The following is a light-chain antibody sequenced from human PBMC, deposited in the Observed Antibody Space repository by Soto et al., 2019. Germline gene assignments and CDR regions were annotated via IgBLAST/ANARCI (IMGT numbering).Light chain of an antibody. J-gene: IGLJ1*01. CDR3: SSYTSSSSHYV. CDR1: SSDVGGYNY. CDR2: DVS. Sequence: SALTQPASVSGSPGQSITISCTGTSSDVGGYNYVSWYQQHPGKAPKLMISDVSNRPSGVSNRFSGSKSGNTASLTISGLQAEDEADYYCSSYTSSSSHYVFGTGTKVTVL. V-gene: IGLV2-14*01.